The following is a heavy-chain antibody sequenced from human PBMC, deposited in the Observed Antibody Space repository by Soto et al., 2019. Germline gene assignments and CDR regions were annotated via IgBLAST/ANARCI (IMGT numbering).Heavy chain of an antibody. CDR3: AKDARSTGAFDM. D-gene: IGHD1-26*01. CDR2: ISNDGIDQ. Sequence: QVQLVESGGGVVQPGRSLRLSCAASGFSFSSYAMHWVRQAPGKGLEWVAVISNDGIDQYYADSVKGRFTISRDNSKSMLFLQMNPLRAEDTAVYYCAKDARSTGAFDMWGQGTMVTVSS. V-gene: IGHV3-30*18. CDR1: GFSFSSYA. J-gene: IGHJ3*02.